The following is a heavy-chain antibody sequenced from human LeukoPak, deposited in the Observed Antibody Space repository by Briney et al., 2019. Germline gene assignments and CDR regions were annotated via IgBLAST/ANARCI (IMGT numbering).Heavy chain of an antibody. CDR1: GFTFSSYG. Sequence: GGTLRLSCAASGFTFSSYGMNWVRQAPGKGLEWISGISPSGGGTYYADFVKGRFTISRDDSKNSLYLQMNSLRAEDTALYYCARDRPYSSGYACYYYMDVWGKGTTVTISS. D-gene: IGHD3-22*01. CDR3: ARDRPYSSGYACYYYMDV. V-gene: IGHV3-23*01. CDR2: ISPSGGGT. J-gene: IGHJ6*03.